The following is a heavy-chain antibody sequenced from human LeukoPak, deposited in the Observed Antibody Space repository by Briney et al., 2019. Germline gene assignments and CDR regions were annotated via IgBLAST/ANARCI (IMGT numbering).Heavy chain of an antibody. CDR3: ASYASGYNWLRV. CDR2: IHPGTGDT. J-gene: IGHJ4*02. Sequence: ASVKVSCKASGHTFTTYYIHWVRQAPGQGLGWMGWIHPGTGDTNYAQKFQDRVTVTRDTSIATAYMDLIRLTSDDTAVYYCASYASGYNWLRVWGQGTLVTVSS. CDR1: GHTFTTYY. V-gene: IGHV1-2*02. D-gene: IGHD1-1*01.